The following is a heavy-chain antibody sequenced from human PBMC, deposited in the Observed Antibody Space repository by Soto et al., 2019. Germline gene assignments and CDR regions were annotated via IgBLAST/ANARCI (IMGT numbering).Heavy chain of an antibody. J-gene: IGHJ5*02. CDR1: GFTFSDYD. CDR2: ISGSGRST. CDR3: ARDRRGVLDP. Sequence: PGGSLRLSCAASGFTFSDYDMIWVRQAPGKGLAWVSAISGSGRSTYYADSVKGRFTISRDNSKNTLYLEMNSLRAEDTAVYYCARDRRGVLDPWGQGIPVTVSS. V-gene: IGHV3-23*01.